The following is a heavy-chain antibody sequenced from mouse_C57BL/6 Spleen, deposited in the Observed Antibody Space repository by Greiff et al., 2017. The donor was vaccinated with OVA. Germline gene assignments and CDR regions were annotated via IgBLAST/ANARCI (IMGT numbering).Heavy chain of an antibody. V-gene: IGHV1-26*01. J-gene: IGHJ1*03. CDR3: ARDYGSNANCWDYGV. D-gene: IGHD1-1*01. CDR1: GYTFTYYY. Sequence: EVQLQQSGPELVKPGASVKISCKASGYTFTYYYMNWVKQSHGKSLEWIGDINPNNGGTSYNQKYKGKATLTVDKSSSKAYMELRSLKSEDSAVYYCARDYGSNANCWDYGVWGTGTTVTVSS. CDR2: INPNNGGT.